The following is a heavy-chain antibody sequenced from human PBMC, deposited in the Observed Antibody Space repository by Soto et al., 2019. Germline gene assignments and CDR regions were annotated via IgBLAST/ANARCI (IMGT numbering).Heavy chain of an antibody. CDR1: GYTFTSYG. V-gene: IGHV1-18*01. CDR2: SSAYNGKT. CDR3: AGDPEIAVAAACYF. Sequence: QVQLVQSGAEVKKPGASVKVCCKASGYTFTSYGITWVRQAPGQGLEWMGWSSAYNGKTNQAQKLQGRVTITTDTSSSTACMELRSLRANGTAVYYFAGDPEIAVAAACYFWGQGTLVSVSS. D-gene: IGHD6-19*01. J-gene: IGHJ4*02.